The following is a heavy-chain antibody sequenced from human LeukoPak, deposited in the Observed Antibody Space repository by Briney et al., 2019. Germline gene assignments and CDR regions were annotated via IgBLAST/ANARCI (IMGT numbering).Heavy chain of an antibody. J-gene: IGHJ4*02. CDR3: ASNNHRDGYSYGDYYFDY. CDR2: IYTSGST. CDR1: GGSISSYY. D-gene: IGHD5-18*01. V-gene: IGHV4-4*07. Sequence: SETLSLTCTVSGGSISSYYWSWIRQPAGKGLEWIGRIYTSGSTYYNPSLKSRVTISVDTSKNQFSLKLSSVTAADTAVYYCASNNHRDGYSYGDYYFDYWGQGTLVTVSS.